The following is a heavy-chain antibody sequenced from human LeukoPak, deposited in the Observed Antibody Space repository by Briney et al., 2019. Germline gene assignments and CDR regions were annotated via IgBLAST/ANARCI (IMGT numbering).Heavy chain of an antibody. J-gene: IGHJ3*02. CDR1: GYTLTELS. V-gene: IGHV1-24*01. CDR2: FDPEDGEK. Sequence: PPASVKVSCKVSGYTLTELSMHWVRQAPGKGLEWMGGFDPEDGEKTYPQKFQGRVTMTEDTSTDKAYMELSSLRSEDTAVYYCATPTSIAARPRDSDVLAWAFDIWGQGTMVTVSS. CDR3: ATPTSIAARPRDSDVLAWAFDI. D-gene: IGHD6-6*01.